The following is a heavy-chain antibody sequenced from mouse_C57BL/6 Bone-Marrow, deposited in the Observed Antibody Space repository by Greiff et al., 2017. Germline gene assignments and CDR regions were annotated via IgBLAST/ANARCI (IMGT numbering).Heavy chain of an antibody. J-gene: IGHJ3*01. CDR2: ISSGSNTI. V-gene: IGHV5-17*01. CDR1: GFTFSDYG. Sequence: EVKLVESGGGSVKPGGSLKLSCAASGFTFSDYGMHWVRQAPEKGLEWVAYISSGSNTIYYADTVKGRFTISRDNAKNTRFLQMTSLRSEDTAMYYCSRRINLWGQGTLVTVSA. CDR3: SRRINL. D-gene: IGHD2-4*01.